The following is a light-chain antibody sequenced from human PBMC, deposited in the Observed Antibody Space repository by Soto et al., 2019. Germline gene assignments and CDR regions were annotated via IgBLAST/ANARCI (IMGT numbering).Light chain of an antibody. V-gene: IGKV1-39*01. J-gene: IGKJ1*01. CDR3: QQSFSSPRT. CDR2: TAS. Sequence: DIQMTQSPSTLSASVGDRVTITCRASQNINTYLSWYQQKPGKAPRFLIYTASSSQSGVSSRFRVSGSGTDFTLTIHSLQPENFATYYCQQSFSSPRTFGQGTKV. CDR1: QNINTY.